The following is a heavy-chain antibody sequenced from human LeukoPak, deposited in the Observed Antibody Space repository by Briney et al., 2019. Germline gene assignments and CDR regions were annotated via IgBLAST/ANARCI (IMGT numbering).Heavy chain of an antibody. J-gene: IGHJ3*02. CDR1: GFTFSSYW. CDR2: IKQDGSEK. CDR3: ARDSPIFGVKLDAFDI. V-gene: IGHV3-7*01. D-gene: IGHD3-3*01. Sequence: GGSLRLSCAASGFTFSSYWMSWGRQAPGKGLEWVANIKQDGSEKYYVDSVKGRFTISRDNAKNSLYLQMNSLRAEDTAVYYCARDSPIFGVKLDAFDIWGQGTMVTVSS.